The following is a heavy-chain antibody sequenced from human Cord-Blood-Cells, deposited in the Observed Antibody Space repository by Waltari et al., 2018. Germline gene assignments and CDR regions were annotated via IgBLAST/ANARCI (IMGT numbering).Heavy chain of an antibody. CDR3: ARHRGAAAGHAFDI. V-gene: IGHV5-51*01. CDR2: IYPGDSDT. D-gene: IGHD6-13*01. CDR1: GYSFTTSW. J-gene: IGHJ3*02. Sequence: EVLLVQSGAVVKRPRASPLISCTGFGYSFTTSWISRVRPMPGNGLEWMGIIYPGDSDTRYSPSFQGQVTIAADKSISTAYLQWSSLKASDTAMYYCARHRGAAAGHAFDIWGQGTMVTVSS.